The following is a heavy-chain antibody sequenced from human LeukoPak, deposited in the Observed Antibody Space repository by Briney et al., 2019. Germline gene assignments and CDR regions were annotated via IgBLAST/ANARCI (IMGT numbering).Heavy chain of an antibody. Sequence: TGGSLRVSCAASGFTFSSYAMSWVRQAPGKGLEWVSAISGSGGSTYYADSVKGRFTISRDNSKNTLYLQINSLRAEDTAVYYCAKDSTVTYDYWGQGTLVTVSS. J-gene: IGHJ4*02. D-gene: IGHD4-17*01. V-gene: IGHV3-23*01. CDR3: AKDSTVTYDY. CDR1: GFTFSSYA. CDR2: ISGSGGST.